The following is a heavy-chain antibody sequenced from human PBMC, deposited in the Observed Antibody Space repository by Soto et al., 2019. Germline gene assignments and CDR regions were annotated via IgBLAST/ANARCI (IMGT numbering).Heavy chain of an antibody. V-gene: IGHV1-3*01. CDR3: ASWSPGSSSASYYYGMDV. D-gene: IGHD6-6*01. Sequence: QVQLVQSGAEVKKPGASVKVSCKASGYTFTSYAMHWVRQAPGQRLEWMGWINAGNGNTKYSQKFQGRVTITRDRSASTAYMELSSLSSEDTAVYYCASWSPGSSSASYYYGMDVWGQGTTVTVSS. J-gene: IGHJ6*02. CDR2: INAGNGNT. CDR1: GYTFTSYA.